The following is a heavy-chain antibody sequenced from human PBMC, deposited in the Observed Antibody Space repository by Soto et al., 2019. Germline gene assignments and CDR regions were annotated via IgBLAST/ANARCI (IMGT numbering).Heavy chain of an antibody. V-gene: IGHV1-18*01. CDR2: ISTYNGNT. J-gene: IGHJ4*02. CDR1: GYTFTSNG. CDR3: ARDGYGDYGY. Sequence: QVQLVQSGAEVKKPGTSVKVSCKASGYTFTSNGISWVRQAPGQGREWMGWISTYNGNTNYAQKLKGRVTMTRDTSTSIAYMELRDLRSDETAVYYCARDGYGDYGYWGQGSLVTVSS. D-gene: IGHD4-17*01.